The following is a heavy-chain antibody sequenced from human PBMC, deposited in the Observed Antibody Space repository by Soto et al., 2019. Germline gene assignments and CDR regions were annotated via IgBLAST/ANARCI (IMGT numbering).Heavy chain of an antibody. D-gene: IGHD6-19*01. CDR3: ARGSHSSGWYQDY. CDR2: TRNKANSYTT. J-gene: IGHJ4*02. CDR1: GFTLSDHY. V-gene: IGHV3-72*01. Sequence: GGSLRLSCAASGFTLSDHYTDWVRQAPGKGLEWVGRTRNKANSYTTEYAASVKGRFTISRDDSKNSLYLQMNSLRTEDTAVYYCARGSHSSGWYQDYWGQGTLVTVSS.